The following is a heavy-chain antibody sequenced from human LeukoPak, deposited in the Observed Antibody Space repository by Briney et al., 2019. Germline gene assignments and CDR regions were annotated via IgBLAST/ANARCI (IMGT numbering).Heavy chain of an antibody. V-gene: IGHV4-39*01. J-gene: IGHJ4*02. CDR1: GGSISSSSYY. Sequence: SETLSLTCTVSGGSISSSSYYWGWIRQPPEKGLEWIGSIYYSGSTYYNPSLKSRVTISVDTSKNQFSLKLSSVTAADTAVYYCARHDNILTGYDRFDYWGQGTLVTVSS. CDR3: ARHDNILTGYDRFDY. CDR2: IYYSGST. D-gene: IGHD3-9*01.